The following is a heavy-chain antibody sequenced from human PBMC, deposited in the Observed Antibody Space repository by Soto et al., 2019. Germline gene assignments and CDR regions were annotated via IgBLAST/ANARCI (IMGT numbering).Heavy chain of an antibody. D-gene: IGHD6-19*01. CDR3: ARGAVAGTGYYYYGMDV. Sequence: QVQLVQSGAEVKKPGSSVKVSCKASGGTFSSYTISWVRQAPGQGLEWMGRIIPILGIANYAQKFQGRVTITADKSTSTAYMELSSLRSEDTAVYYCARGAVAGTGYYYYGMDVWDQGTTVTVSS. CDR1: GGTFSSYT. J-gene: IGHJ6*02. CDR2: IIPILGIA. V-gene: IGHV1-69*02.